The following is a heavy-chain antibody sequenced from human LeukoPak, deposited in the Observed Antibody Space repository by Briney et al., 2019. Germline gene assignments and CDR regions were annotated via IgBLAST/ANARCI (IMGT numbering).Heavy chain of an antibody. CDR1: GYTFTSYD. CDR2: MNPNSGNT. D-gene: IGHD2-2*01. J-gene: IGHJ6*03. Sequence: ASVKVSCKASGYTFTSYDINWVRQATGQGLEWMGWMNPNSGNTGYSQKFQGRVTITRNTSISTAYMELSSLRSEDTAVYYCARGGAGFGPLVVPAATIYYYYYYMDVWGKGTTVTVSS. V-gene: IGHV1-8*03. CDR3: ARGGAGFGPLVVPAATIYYYYYYMDV.